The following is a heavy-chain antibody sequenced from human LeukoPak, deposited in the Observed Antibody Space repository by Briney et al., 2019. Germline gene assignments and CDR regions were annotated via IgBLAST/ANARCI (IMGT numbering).Heavy chain of an antibody. CDR2: ISDSGGST. V-gene: IGHV3-23*01. CDR3: AKDFSPYDSSFAY. Sequence: HPGGSLSLSCAASGFTFSSYAMSWVRQAPGKGLEWVSVISDSGGSTNYPAPVSGRFTISRANCKYALYLQLNSLRAADTAVYYCAKDFSPYDSSFAYWGQGTLVTVSS. D-gene: IGHD3-22*01. CDR1: GFTFSSYA. J-gene: IGHJ4*02.